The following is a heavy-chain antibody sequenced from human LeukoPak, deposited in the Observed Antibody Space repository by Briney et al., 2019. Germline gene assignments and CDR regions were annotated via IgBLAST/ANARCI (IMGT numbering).Heavy chain of an antibody. CDR1: GYTFTSYY. J-gene: IGHJ4*02. Sequence: ASVKVSCKASGYTFTSYYMHWVRQAPGQGLEGVGIINPSGGSTSYAQKFQGRVTMTRDTSTSTVYMELSSLRSEDTAVYYCAREGTVAAAALDYWGQGTLVTVSS. D-gene: IGHD6-13*01. V-gene: IGHV1-46*01. CDR3: AREGTVAAAALDY. CDR2: INPSGGST.